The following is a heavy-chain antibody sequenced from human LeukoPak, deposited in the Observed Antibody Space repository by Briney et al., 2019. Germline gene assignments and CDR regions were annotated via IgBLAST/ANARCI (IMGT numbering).Heavy chain of an antibody. J-gene: IGHJ6*04. V-gene: IGHV3-48*03. CDR2: ISSSGSTI. CDR3: AELGITMIGGI. CDR1: GFTFSSCE. Sequence: SGGSLRLSCAASGFTFSSCEMNWVRQAPGKGLEWVSYISSSGSTIHYADSVKGRFTISRDNAKNSLYLQMNSLRAEDTAVYYCAELGITMIGGIWGKGTTVTISS. D-gene: IGHD3-10*02.